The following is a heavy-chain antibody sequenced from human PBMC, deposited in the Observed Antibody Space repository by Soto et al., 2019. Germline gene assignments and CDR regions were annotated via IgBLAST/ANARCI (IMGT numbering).Heavy chain of an antibody. D-gene: IGHD3-3*01. CDR1: GGSFSGYY. Sequence: SETLSLTCAVYGGSFSGYYWSWIRQPPGKGLEWIGEINHSGSTNYNPSLKSRVTISVDTSKNQFSLKLSSVTAADTAVYYCARGIPLIYDFWSGYYTGPFDYWGQGTLVTVSS. V-gene: IGHV4-34*01. J-gene: IGHJ4*02. CDR3: ARGIPLIYDFWSGYYTGPFDY. CDR2: INHSGST.